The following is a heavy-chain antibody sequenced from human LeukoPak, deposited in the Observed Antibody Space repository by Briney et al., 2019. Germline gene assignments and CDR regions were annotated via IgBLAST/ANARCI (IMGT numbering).Heavy chain of an antibody. D-gene: IGHD2-2*01. Sequence: ASVKVSCKASGYTFTSYGISWVRQAPGQGLEWMGWISAYNGNTNYAQKLQGRVTMTTDTSTSTAYMELRSLRSDDTAVYYCAGVIGYCSSTSCPGPLDYWGQGTLVTVSS. J-gene: IGHJ4*02. CDR3: AGVIGYCSSTSCPGPLDY. V-gene: IGHV1-18*01. CDR1: GYTFTSYG. CDR2: ISAYNGNT.